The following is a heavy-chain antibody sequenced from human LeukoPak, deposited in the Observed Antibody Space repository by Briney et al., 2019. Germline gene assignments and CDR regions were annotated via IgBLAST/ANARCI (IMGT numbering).Heavy chain of an antibody. CDR2: INTNTGNP. CDR3: ARDHVKLGSNFHPFDAFDI. J-gene: IGHJ3*02. CDR1: GYTFTSYA. Sequence: ASVKLSCKASGYTFTSYAMNWVRQAPGQGLEWMGWINTNTGNPTYAQGFTGRFVFSFDTSVSTAYLQISSLKAEDTAVYYCARDHVKLGSNFHPFDAFDIWGQGTMVTVSS. V-gene: IGHV7-4-1*02. D-gene: IGHD7-27*01.